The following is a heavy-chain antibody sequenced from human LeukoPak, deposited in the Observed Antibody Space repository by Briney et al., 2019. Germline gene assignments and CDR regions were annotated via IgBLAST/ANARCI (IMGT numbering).Heavy chain of an antibody. CDR2: ISGYNGNT. J-gene: IGHJ4*02. CDR3: ARYPVSFSSSWHYYFDY. V-gene: IGHV1-18*01. CDR1: GYTFTRYG. D-gene: IGHD6-13*01. Sequence: GASVKVSWKASGYTFTRYGISWVRQAPGQGLEWMGWISGYNGNTNYARKLQGRVIMTTDTSTSTAYMELRSLRSDDTAVYYCARYPVSFSSSWHYYFDYWGQGTLVSVSS.